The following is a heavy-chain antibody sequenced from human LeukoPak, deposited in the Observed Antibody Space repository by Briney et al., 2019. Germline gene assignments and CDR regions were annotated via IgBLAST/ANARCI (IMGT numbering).Heavy chain of an antibody. V-gene: IGHV3-21*01. CDR1: GFTFSNYG. Sequence: PGGSLRLSCAASGFTFSNYGINWVRQAPGKGLEWVSSISSSSSYIYYADSVKGRFTISRDNAKNSLYLQMNSLRAEDTAVYYCARWERSRPRVKAFDIWGQGTMVTVSS. J-gene: IGHJ3*02. D-gene: IGHD1-26*01. CDR2: ISSSSSYI. CDR3: ARWERSRPRVKAFDI.